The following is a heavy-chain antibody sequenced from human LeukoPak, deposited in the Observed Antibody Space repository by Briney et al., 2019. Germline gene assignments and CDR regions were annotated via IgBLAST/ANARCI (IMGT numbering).Heavy chain of an antibody. Sequence: SETLSLTCTVSGVSISSDSYDWGWIRQPPGKGLEWIGSIYYSGSTDCNPSLKNRVTISIDTSKNQFSLKLSSVTAADTAMYYCARDSGRWYVYNWFHPWGQGTLVTVSS. CDR3: ARDSGRWYVYNWFHP. CDR2: IYYSGST. CDR1: GVSISSDSYD. J-gene: IGHJ5*02. D-gene: IGHD4-23*01. V-gene: IGHV4-39*07.